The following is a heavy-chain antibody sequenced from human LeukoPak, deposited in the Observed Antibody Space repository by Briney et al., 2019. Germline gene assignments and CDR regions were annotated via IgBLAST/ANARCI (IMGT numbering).Heavy chain of an antibody. V-gene: IGHV1-69*13. D-gene: IGHD2-2*02. Sequence: ASVKVSCKASGGTFSSYAISWVRQAPGQGLEWVGGIIPIFGTANYAQKFQGRVTITADESTSTACMELSSLRSEDTAVYYCARSAGHCGSTSCYSAGDYWGQGTLVTVSS. CDR2: IIPIFGTA. CDR3: ARSAGHCGSTSCYSAGDY. J-gene: IGHJ4*02. CDR1: GGTFSSYA.